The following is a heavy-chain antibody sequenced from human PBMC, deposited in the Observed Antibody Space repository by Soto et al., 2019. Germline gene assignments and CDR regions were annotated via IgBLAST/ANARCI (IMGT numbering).Heavy chain of an antibody. CDR3: AVGSSGFYYIY. Sequence: LETLSLTCTVSGGSISSSSYYWGWIRQPPGKGLEWIGSIYYSGSTYHNPPLKSRVTISKDTSKNQFSLKLSSVTAADTAVFYCAVGSSGFYYIYWGQGIQVTVSS. CDR2: IYYSGST. D-gene: IGHD1-26*01. CDR1: GGSISSSSYY. V-gene: IGHV4-39*01. J-gene: IGHJ4*02.